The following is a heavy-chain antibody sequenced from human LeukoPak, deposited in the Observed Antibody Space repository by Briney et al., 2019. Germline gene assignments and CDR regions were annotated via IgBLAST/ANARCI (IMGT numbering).Heavy chain of an antibody. D-gene: IGHD3-22*01. J-gene: IGHJ5*02. CDR2: INPSGGST. CDR1: GYTFTSYY. Sequence: ASVKVSCKASGYTFTSYYMHWVRQAPGLGLEWMGIINPSGGSTSYAQKFQGRVTMTRDMSTSSVYMELSSLRSEDTAVYYCARTNYDRSGYRWFDPWGQGTLVTVSS. V-gene: IGHV1-46*01. CDR3: ARTNYDRSGYRWFDP.